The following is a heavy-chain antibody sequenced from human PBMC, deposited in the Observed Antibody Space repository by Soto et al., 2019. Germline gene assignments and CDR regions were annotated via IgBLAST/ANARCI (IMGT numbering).Heavy chain of an antibody. CDR1: GGSISSSRCH. D-gene: IGHD3-16*01. CDR2: IKYSGTT. Sequence: SETLSLTCTVSGGSISSSRCHWGWIRQPPGKGLEWIASIKYSGTTFYNPSLKSRVTLSVDTSKNQFALKLTSVTAADTAIYYCATQTISYTWGVWGRGTSVTVSS. J-gene: IGHJ6*02. V-gene: IGHV4-39*06. CDR3: ATQTISYTWGV.